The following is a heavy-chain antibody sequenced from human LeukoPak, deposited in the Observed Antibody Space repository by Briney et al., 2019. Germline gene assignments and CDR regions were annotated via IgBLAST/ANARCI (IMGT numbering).Heavy chain of an antibody. CDR1: GFTFSSYE. D-gene: IGHD3-10*01. Sequence: AGGSLRLSCAASGFTFSSYEMNWVRQAPGKGLEWVSYISSSGSTIYYADSVKGRFTISRDNAKNSLYLQMNSLRAEDTAVYYCARGGYGSGSPFDYWGQGTLVTVSS. J-gene: IGHJ4*02. V-gene: IGHV3-48*03. CDR3: ARGGYGSGSPFDY. CDR2: ISSSGSTI.